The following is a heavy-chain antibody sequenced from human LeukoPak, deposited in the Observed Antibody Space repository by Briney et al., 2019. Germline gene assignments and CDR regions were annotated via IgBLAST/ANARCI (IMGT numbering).Heavy chain of an antibody. J-gene: IGHJ4*02. CDR2: IYTSGST. CDR1: GGSISSYY. Sequence: PSETLSLTCTVSGGSISSYYWSWIRQPAGKGLEWIGRIYTSGSTNYNPSLKSRVTMSVDTSKNQFSLKLSSVTAADTAVYYCASFSSGWSRQYFDYWGQGTLVTVSS. D-gene: IGHD6-19*01. V-gene: IGHV4-4*07. CDR3: ASFSSGWSRQYFDY.